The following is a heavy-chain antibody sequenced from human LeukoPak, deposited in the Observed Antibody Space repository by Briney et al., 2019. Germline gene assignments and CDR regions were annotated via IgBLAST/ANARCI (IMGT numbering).Heavy chain of an antibody. V-gene: IGHV3-7*01. CDR3: ARDWYQLLGYNWFDP. J-gene: IGHJ5*02. D-gene: IGHD2-2*01. CDR1: GFTFSSYS. CDR2: IKQDGSEK. Sequence: QRGGSLRLSCAASGFTFSSYSMNWVRQAPGKGLEWVANIKQDGSEKYYVDSVKGRFTISRDNAKNSLYLQMNSLGAEDTAVYYCARDWYQLLGYNWFDPWGQGTLVTVSS.